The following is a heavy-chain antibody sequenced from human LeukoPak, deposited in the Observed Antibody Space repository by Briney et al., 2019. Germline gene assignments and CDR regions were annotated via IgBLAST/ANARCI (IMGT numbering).Heavy chain of an antibody. CDR1: GFTVSSNY. V-gene: IGHV3-53*01. D-gene: IGHD6-19*01. J-gene: IGHJ4*02. CDR2: IYSGGST. CDR3: ASSGYSSGWTYFDY. Sequence: PGGSLRLSCAASGFTVSSNYMSWVRQAPGKGLEWVSVIYSGGSTHYADSVKGRFTISRDNSKNTLYLQMNSLRAEDTAVYYCASSGYSSGWTYFDYWGQGTLVTVSS.